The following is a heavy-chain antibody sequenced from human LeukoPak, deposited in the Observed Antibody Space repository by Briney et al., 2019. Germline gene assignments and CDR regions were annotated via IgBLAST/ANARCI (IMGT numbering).Heavy chain of an antibody. CDR2: INHSGST. CDR3: ARGSNGYYYYYMDV. D-gene: IGHD6-13*01. Sequence: SGTLSLTCAVSGDSISSSHWWNWVRQPPGKGLEWIGEINHSGSTNYNPSLKSRVTISVDTSKNQFSLKLSSVTAADTAVYYCARGSNGYYYYYMDVWGKGTTVTVSS. J-gene: IGHJ6*03. CDR1: GDSISSSHW. V-gene: IGHV4-4*02.